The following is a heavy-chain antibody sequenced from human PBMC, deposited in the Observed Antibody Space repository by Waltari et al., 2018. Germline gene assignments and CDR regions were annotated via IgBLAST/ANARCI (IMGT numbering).Heavy chain of an antibody. CDR1: GFTFSSYA. D-gene: IGHD2-2*01. V-gene: IGHV3-23*03. CDR2: IYSGGST. J-gene: IGHJ6*03. CDR3: AKEEMYCSSTSCYYYYYMDV. Sequence: EVQLLESGGGLVQPGGSLRLSCAASGFTFSSYAMSWVRQAPGKGLEWVSVIYSGGSTDYADSVKGRLTISRDNSKNTLYLQMNSLRAEDTAVYYCAKEEMYCSSTSCYYYYYMDVWGKGTTVTVSS.